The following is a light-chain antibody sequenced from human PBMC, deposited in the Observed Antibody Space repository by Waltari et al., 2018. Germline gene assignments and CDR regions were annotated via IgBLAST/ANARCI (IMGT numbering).Light chain of an antibody. CDR3: QQGSILPLT. J-gene: IGKJ4*01. CDR1: ESVSNY. Sequence: EVVLTQSPVPLSLAAGERATLSCMASESVSNYLAWYQQKPGQSPRLLIFDTSKRATGIPARFSGSGYGTDFTLTINNLEAEDFALYYCQQGSILPLTFGGGTKVEI. V-gene: IGKV3-11*01. CDR2: DTS.